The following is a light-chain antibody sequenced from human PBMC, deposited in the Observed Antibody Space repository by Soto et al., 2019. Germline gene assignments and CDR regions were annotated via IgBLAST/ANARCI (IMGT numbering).Light chain of an antibody. CDR3: QQFNNWLRT. V-gene: IGKV3-15*01. CDR1: QSVSSN. Sequence: EIVMTQSPATLSESPVERATLCCMASQSVSSNLAWYQQRPGQAPRLLIYGASTRATGIPARFSGSGSGTEFTLTISILQSEDFAVYYCQQFNNWLRTFGQGTKVDIK. J-gene: IGKJ1*01. CDR2: GAS.